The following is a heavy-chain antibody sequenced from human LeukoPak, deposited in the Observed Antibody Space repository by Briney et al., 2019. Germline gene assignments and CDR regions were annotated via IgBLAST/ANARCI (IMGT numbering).Heavy chain of an antibody. CDR3: ATVQAGSNYVPFDY. CDR2: IKTKTEGETT. Sequence: GGSLRLSCAASGFTSGNAWMSWVRQAPGKGLEWVGRIKTKTEGETTDYAAPVKGRFTVSRDDPKNTLYLQMNSLKTEDTAVYYCATVQAGSNYVPFDYWGQGTLVTVSS. V-gene: IGHV3-15*01. D-gene: IGHD1-26*01. J-gene: IGHJ4*02. CDR1: GFTSGNAW.